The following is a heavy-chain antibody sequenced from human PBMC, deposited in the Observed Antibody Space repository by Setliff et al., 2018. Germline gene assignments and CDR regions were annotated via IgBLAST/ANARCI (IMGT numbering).Heavy chain of an antibody. D-gene: IGHD1-1*01. CDR3: ARTGTYRYFDY. Sequence: SETLSLTCTVSGASLSSGTYYWGWIRQPPGKGLEWIGRIYYRGDTYYNAPLKGRLTISVGTAQNQFSLRLTSVTAADTAVYYCARTGTYRYFDYWGQGALVTVSS. CDR1: GASLSSGTYY. J-gene: IGHJ4*02. CDR2: IYYRGDT. V-gene: IGHV4-39*01.